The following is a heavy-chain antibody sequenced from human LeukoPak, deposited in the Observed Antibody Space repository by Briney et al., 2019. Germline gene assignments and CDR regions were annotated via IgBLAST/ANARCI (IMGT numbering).Heavy chain of an antibody. CDR3: ASQSADFDAFDI. D-gene: IGHD2-2*01. J-gene: IGHJ3*02. V-gene: IGHV3-11*04. CDR1: GFTFSDYY. Sequence: GGSLRLSCAASGFTFSDYYMSWIRQAPGKGLEWVSYISSSGSTIYYADSVKGRFTISRDNAKNSLYLQMNSLRAEDTAVYYCASQSADFDAFDIWGQGTMVTVSS. CDR2: ISSSGSTI.